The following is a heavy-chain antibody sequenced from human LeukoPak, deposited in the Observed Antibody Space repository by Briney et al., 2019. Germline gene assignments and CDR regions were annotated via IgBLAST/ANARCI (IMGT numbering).Heavy chain of an antibody. J-gene: IGHJ5*02. V-gene: IGHV3-7*01. D-gene: IGHD2-2*01. CDR1: GFTFSSYW. CDR2: IKQDGSEK. CDR3: ARDLSQGCSSTSCYNWFDP. Sequence: GGSLRLSCAASGFTFSSYWMSWVRQAPGKGLEWVATIKQDGSEKYYVDSVKDRFTISRDNAKNSLYLQMNSLRAEDTAVYYCARDLSQGCSSTSCYNWFDPWGQGTLVTVSS.